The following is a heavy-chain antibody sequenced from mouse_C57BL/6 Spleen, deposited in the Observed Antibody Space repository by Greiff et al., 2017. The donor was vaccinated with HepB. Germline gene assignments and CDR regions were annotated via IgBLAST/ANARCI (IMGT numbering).Heavy chain of an antibody. Sequence: EVQLVESGGGLVQPKGSLKLSCAASGFTFNTYAMHWVRQAPGKGLEWVARIRSKSSNYATYYADSVEVRFTISRDASQSILYLQMNNLKTEDTAMYYCVRESSGSFAYWGQGTLVTVSA. V-gene: IGHV10-3*01. CDR1: GFTFNTYA. J-gene: IGHJ3*01. D-gene: IGHD3-2*02. CDR2: IRSKSSNYAT. CDR3: VRESSGSFAY.